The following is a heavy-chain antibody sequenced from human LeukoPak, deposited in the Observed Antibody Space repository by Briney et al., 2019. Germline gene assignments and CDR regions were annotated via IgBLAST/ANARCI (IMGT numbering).Heavy chain of an antibody. CDR1: GFTLSSYA. V-gene: IGHV3-23*01. CDR3: AKVMKGSERLTMVRGVIIKTAGLYYMDV. J-gene: IGHJ6*03. Sequence: GGSLRLSCAASGFTLSSYAMSWVRQAPGKGLEWVSSISASGGSTNYADSVKGRFTISRDNSKNTVYLQMNSLRAEDTAVYYCAKVMKGSERLTMVRGVIIKTAGLYYMDVWGKGTSVTVSS. D-gene: IGHD3-10*01. CDR2: ISASGGST.